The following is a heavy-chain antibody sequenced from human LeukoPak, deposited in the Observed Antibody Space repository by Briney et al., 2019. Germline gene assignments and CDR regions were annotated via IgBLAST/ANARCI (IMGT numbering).Heavy chain of an antibody. J-gene: IGHJ4*02. D-gene: IGHD3-10*01. CDR2: IWYDGNNK. V-gene: IGHV3-33*01. CDR3: ARDRDPRDYYGSDY. CDR1: GFTFSSYG. Sequence: PGGSLRLSCAASGFTFSSYGMHWLRQAPGKGLEWVAVIWYDGNNKYYADSVKGRFTISRDNSKNTLYLQMNSLRAEDTAVYYCARDRDPRDYYGSDYWGQGTLVTVSS.